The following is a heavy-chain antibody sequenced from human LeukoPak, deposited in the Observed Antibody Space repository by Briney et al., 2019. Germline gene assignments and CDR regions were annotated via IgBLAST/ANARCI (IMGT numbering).Heavy chain of an antibody. J-gene: IGHJ4*02. D-gene: IGHD3-22*01. CDR1: GFIVSSNY. V-gene: IGHV3-74*01. CDR2: INSDGRST. CDR3: ARHSSGYYHYDY. Sequence: PGGSLRLSCAASGFIVSSNYMSWVRQAPGKGLVWVSRINSDGRSTSYADSVKGRFTISRDNSKNTLHLQMNSLRAEDTAVYYCARHSSGYYHYDYWGPGTPVTVAS.